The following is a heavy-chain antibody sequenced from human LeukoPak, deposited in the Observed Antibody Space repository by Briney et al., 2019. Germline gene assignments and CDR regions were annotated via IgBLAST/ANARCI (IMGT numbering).Heavy chain of an antibody. CDR1: GFTFSSYG. CDR3: ARVGGRVVPTPYFDY. V-gene: IGHV3-33*01. J-gene: IGHJ4*02. D-gene: IGHD3-3*01. CDR2: IWYDGSNK. Sequence: GGSLRLSCAASGFTFSSYGTHWVRQAPGKGLEWVAVIWYDGSNKYYADSVKGRFTISRDNSKNTLYLQMNSLRAEDTAVYYCARVGGRVVPTPYFDYWGQGTLVTVSS.